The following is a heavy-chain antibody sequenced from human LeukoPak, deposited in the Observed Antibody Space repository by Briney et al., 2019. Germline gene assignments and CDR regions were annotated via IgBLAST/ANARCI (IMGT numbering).Heavy chain of an antibody. D-gene: IGHD2-21*02. Sequence: SVTLSLTCTVSGGSISSGGYYWSWIRQHPGKGLEWIGYIYYSGSTYYNPSLKSRVTISVDTSKNQFSLKLSSVTAADTAVYYCARPAYCGGDCYSGYDAFDIWGQGTMVTVSS. CDR2: IYYSGST. V-gene: IGHV4-31*03. J-gene: IGHJ3*02. CDR1: GGSISSGGYY. CDR3: ARPAYCGGDCYSGYDAFDI.